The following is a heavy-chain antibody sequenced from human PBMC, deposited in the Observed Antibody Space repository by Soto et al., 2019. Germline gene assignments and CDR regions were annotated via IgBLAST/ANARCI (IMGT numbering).Heavy chain of an antibody. D-gene: IGHD2-15*01. CDR1: GYTFTSYA. Sequence: ASVKVSCKASGYTFTSYAIHWVRQAPGQRLEWMGWINAGNGNTKYSQKFQGRVTITRDTSASTAYMELRSLRSEDTAVYYCARSPSDCSGGSCYPPDFDYWGQGTLVTV. J-gene: IGHJ4*02. V-gene: IGHV1-3*01. CDR2: INAGNGNT. CDR3: ARSPSDCSGGSCYPPDFDY.